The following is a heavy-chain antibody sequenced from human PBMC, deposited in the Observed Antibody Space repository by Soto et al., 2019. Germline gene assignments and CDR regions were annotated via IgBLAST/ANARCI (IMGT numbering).Heavy chain of an antibody. V-gene: IGHV5-10-1*01. J-gene: IGHJ6*02. CDR2: IDPSDSYT. Sequence: ESLKISCKGYGYSFTSGGISWVRQMPGKGLEWMRRIDPSDSYTNYSPSFQGHVTISADKSISTAYLQWSSLKASDTAMYYCARLFARYYYDSSGFGDYYYGMDVWGQGTTVTVSS. CDR3: ARLFARYYYDSSGFGDYYYGMDV. D-gene: IGHD3-22*01. CDR1: GYSFTSGG.